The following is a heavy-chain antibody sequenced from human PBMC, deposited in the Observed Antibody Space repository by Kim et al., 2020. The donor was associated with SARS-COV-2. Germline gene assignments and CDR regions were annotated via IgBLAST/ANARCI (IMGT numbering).Heavy chain of an antibody. CDR3: ARSTDYGDYDLFVDY. D-gene: IGHD4-17*01. J-gene: IGHJ4*02. Sequence: SETLSLTCAVSGGSISSSNWWSWVRQPPGKGLEWIGEIYHSGSTNYNPSLKSRVTISVDKSKNQFSLKLSSVTAADTAVYYCARSTDYGDYDLFVDYWGQGTLVTVSS. CDR2: IYHSGST. V-gene: IGHV4-4*02. CDR1: GGSISSSNW.